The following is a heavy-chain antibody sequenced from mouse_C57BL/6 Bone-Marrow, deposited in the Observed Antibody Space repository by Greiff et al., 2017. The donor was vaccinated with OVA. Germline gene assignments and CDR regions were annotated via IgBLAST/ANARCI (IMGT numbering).Heavy chain of an antibody. CDR2: IDPSDSYT. V-gene: IGHV1-59*01. J-gene: IGHJ2*01. CDR3: ARLWYSNYDYFDY. Sequence: VQLQQPGAELVRPGTSVKLSCKASGYTFTSYWMHWVKQRPGQGLEWIGVIDPSDSYTNYNQKFKGNATLTVDTSSSTAYMQLSSLTSEDSAVYYCARLWYSNYDYFDYWGQGTTLTVSS. D-gene: IGHD2-5*01. CDR1: GYTFTSYW.